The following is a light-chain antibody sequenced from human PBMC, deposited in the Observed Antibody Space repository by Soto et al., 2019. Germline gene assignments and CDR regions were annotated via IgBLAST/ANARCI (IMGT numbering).Light chain of an antibody. V-gene: IGLV2-14*01. CDR1: SSNVGNYNF. CDR2: DVS. Sequence: QSVLTQPASVSGSPGQSITISCTGTSSNVGNYNFVSWYQQHPGKVPKLMIYDVSNRPSGISNRFSGSKSGNTASLTISGLQAEDEADYYCSSFTISRNTVIFGGGTKVTVL. CDR3: SSFTISRNTVI. J-gene: IGLJ2*01.